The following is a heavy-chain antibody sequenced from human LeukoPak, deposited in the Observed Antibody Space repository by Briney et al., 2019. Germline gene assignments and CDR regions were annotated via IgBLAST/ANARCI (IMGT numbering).Heavy chain of an antibody. CDR1: GFSVSSTY. CDR2: VYSDGTT. J-gene: IGHJ3*02. D-gene: IGHD2/OR15-2a*01. Sequence: GGSLRLSCAASGFSVSSTYMSWARQAPGKGLEWVSIVYSDGTTYYADSVKGRFTISRDNSKNTLYLQMNSLRAEDTAVYYCARDRHYLYDSHNDAFDIWGQGTMVTVSS. CDR3: ARDRHYLYDSHNDAFDI. V-gene: IGHV3-53*01.